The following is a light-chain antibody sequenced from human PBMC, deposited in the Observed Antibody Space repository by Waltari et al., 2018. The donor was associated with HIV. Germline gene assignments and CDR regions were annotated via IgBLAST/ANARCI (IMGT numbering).Light chain of an antibody. Sequence: DIVMTQSPDSLVVSLGERATINCKSSQSVLYSSNNKNYLAWYQQKPGQPPKLLIYWASTRESGVPDRFSGSGSGTDFTLTISSLQAEDVAVYYCQQYYSTPWT. CDR1: QSVLYSSNNKNY. CDR3: QQYYSTPWT. J-gene: IGKJ1*01. V-gene: IGKV4-1*01. CDR2: WAS.